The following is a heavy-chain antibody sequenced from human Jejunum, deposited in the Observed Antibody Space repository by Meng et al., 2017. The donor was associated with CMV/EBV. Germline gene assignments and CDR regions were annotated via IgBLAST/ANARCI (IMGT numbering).Heavy chain of an antibody. CDR3: ARDYRTGDGSG. J-gene: IGHJ4*02. CDR2: ITSSSTYI. V-gene: IGHV3-21*01. CDR1: GCTLRTDA. D-gene: IGHD2-21*02. Sequence: ADCGCTLRTDAMNWVRQAPGKGLEWVSSITSSSTYIYYADSVKGRFTTSRDNAKNSLYLQMNSLRAEDTAVYYCARDYRTGDGSGWGQGTLVTVSS.